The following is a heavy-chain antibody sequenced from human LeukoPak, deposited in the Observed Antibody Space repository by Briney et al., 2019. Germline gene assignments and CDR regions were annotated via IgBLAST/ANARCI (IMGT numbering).Heavy chain of an antibody. CDR2: ISCFNGDT. Sequence: ASVKLSCKASGYTFNHHGISWVRQAPGQGLEWMGWISCFNGDTHYAQKFQGRVTMTTDTSTTTAYMELTSLRSDDTALYYCARDPTNTSGRYAYFDYWGQGTLVTVSS. D-gene: IGHD6-19*01. J-gene: IGHJ4*02. CDR3: ARDPTNTSGRYAYFDY. CDR1: GYTFNHHG. V-gene: IGHV1-18*01.